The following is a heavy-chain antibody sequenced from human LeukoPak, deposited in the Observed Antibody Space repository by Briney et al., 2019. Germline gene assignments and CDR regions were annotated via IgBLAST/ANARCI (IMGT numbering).Heavy chain of an antibody. D-gene: IGHD3-22*01. CDR1: GFSFSDYD. CDR3: ARAVWDSSGHLFDY. Sequence: GGSLRLSCAASGFSFSDYDMHWVRQAPGKGLEWVSSISGSSSYIYYADSVKGRFTISRDNAKNSLYLQMNSLRAEDTAVYYCARAVWDSSGHLFDYWGQGTLVTVSS. V-gene: IGHV3-21*01. CDR2: ISGSSSYI. J-gene: IGHJ4*02.